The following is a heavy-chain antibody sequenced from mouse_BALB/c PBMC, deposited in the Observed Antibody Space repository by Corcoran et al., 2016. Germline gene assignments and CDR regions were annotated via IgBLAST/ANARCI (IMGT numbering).Heavy chain of an antibody. V-gene: IGHV14-3*02. Sequence: EVQLQQSGAELVKPGASIKLSCTASGFNIKDTYMHWVKQRPEQGLEWIGRIDPANGNTKYDPKFQGKATITADTSSNTAYLQLSSLTSEDTAVYYCARWDWYFDVWGAGTTVTVAS. CDR1: GFNIKDTY. CDR2: IDPANGNT. CDR3: ARWDWYFDV. J-gene: IGHJ1*01.